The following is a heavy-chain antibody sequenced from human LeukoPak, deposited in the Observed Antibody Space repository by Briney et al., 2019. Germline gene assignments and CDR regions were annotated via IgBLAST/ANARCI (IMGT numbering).Heavy chain of an antibody. D-gene: IGHD3-22*01. Sequence: GGSLRLSCAASGFTFSRFGMHWVRQAPGKGLEWVAVIWYDGRNKYYADSVKGRFTISRDNSKNTLYLQMNSLGAEDTAVYYCARDRKNEWLLRYDAFDIWGQGTMVTVSS. CDR2: IWYDGRNK. J-gene: IGHJ3*02. V-gene: IGHV3-33*01. CDR3: ARDRKNEWLLRYDAFDI. CDR1: GFTFSRFG.